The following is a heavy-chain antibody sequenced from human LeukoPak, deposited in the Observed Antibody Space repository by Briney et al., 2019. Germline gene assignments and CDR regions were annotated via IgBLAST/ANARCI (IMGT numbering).Heavy chain of an antibody. CDR1: GFTFSSYA. D-gene: IGHD6-13*01. CDR2: ISGSAGST. J-gene: IGHJ5*02. V-gene: IGHV3-23*01. CDR3: AKVLDSYSSSWYELDP. Sequence: GGSLRLSCAASGFTFSSYAMSWVRQAPGKGLEWVSTISGSAGSTYYADPVKGRFTISRDNSKDTLYLQMNSLRAEDTAVYYSAKVLDSYSSSWYELDPWGQGTLVTVSS.